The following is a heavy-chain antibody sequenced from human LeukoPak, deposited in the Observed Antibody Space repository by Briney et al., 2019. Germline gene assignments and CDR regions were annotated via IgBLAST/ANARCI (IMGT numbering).Heavy chain of an antibody. V-gene: IGHV4-39*01. CDR2: IYYTRST. D-gene: IGHD3-22*01. Sequence: PSETLSLTCTVSGGSISSSSYYWGWIRQPPGKGLEWIGSIYYTRSTYYNPSLKSRVTISVDTSKNQFSLKLTSVTAADTAVYYCARGVTMIVVVIHDWYFDLWGRGTLVTVTS. J-gene: IGHJ2*01. CDR1: GGSISSSSYY. CDR3: ARGVTMIVVVIHDWYFDL.